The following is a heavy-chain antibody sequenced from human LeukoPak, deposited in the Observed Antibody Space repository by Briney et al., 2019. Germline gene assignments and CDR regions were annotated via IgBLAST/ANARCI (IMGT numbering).Heavy chain of an antibody. CDR1: GYTFTSYD. CDR3: GSMTTDDAFDI. V-gene: IGHV1-2*02. Sequence: ASVKVSCKASGYTFTSYDINWVRQATGQGLEWMGWMNPNSGGTNYAQKFQGRVTMTRDTSISTAYMELSRLRSDDTAVYYCGSMTTDDAFDIWGQGTMVTVSS. CDR2: MNPNSGGT. D-gene: IGHD4-17*01. J-gene: IGHJ3*02.